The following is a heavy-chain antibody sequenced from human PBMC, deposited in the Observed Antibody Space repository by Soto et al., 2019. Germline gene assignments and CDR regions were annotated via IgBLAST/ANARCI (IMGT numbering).Heavy chain of an antibody. CDR1: GGSISSGGYY. D-gene: IGHD2-2*01. CDR3: ARSSTSENYFDY. J-gene: IGHJ4*02. Sequence: QVQLQESGPGLVKPSQTLSLTCTVSGGSISSGGYYWSWIRQHPGKGLEWIGYIYYSGSTYYNPSLKSRVTISVDTSKNQFSRKLSSVTAADTAVYYCARSSTSENYFDYWGQGTLVTVSS. CDR2: IYYSGST. V-gene: IGHV4-31*03.